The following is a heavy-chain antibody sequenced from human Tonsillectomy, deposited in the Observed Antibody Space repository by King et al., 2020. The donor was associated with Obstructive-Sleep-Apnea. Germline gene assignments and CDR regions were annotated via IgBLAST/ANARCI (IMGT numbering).Heavy chain of an antibody. Sequence: VQLVESGGGLVQPGRSLRLSCAASGFTFDDYAMHWVRQAPGKGLEWVSGISWNSGSIGYAESVKCRFTISRDNAKNSLYLQMNSLRAEDTALYYCSKVLYYEILTAARCAFDICGEGTIVTVSS. CDR1: GFTFDDYA. J-gene: IGHJ3*02. D-gene: IGHD3-9*01. CDR3: SKVLYYEILTAARCAFDI. CDR2: ISWNSGSI. V-gene: IGHV3-9*01.